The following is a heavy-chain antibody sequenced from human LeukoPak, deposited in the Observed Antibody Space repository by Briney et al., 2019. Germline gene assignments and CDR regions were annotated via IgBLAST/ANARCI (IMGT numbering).Heavy chain of an antibody. CDR2: ISYDGSNK. J-gene: IGHJ4*02. V-gene: IGHV3-30-3*01. CDR1: GFTFSSFA. CDR3: ASDPAARNY. D-gene: IGHD6-6*01. Sequence: GGSLRLSCAASGFTFSSFAMHWVRQAPGKGLEWVAVISYDGSNKYYADSVKGRFTISRDNSKNTLYLQMNSLRAEDTAVYYCASDPAARNYWGQGTLVTVSS.